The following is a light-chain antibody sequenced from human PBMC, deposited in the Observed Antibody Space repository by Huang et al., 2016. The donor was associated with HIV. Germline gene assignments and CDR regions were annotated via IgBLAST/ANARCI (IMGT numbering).Light chain of an antibody. Sequence: EIVLTQSPATLSLSPGERATLSCRASQSVSSYLAWYQQRPGQAPRLRIYDASNRATGIPARFSGSGSGTDFTRTISSLEPEDFAVYYCQQRSNWPPLTFGGGTKVEIK. CDR2: DAS. V-gene: IGKV3-11*01. CDR1: QSVSSY. CDR3: QQRSNWPPLT. J-gene: IGKJ4*01.